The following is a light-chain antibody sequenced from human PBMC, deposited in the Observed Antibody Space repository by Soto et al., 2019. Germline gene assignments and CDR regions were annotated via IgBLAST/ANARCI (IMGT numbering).Light chain of an antibody. CDR3: QQYDSYSWT. V-gene: IGKV1-5*01. Sequence: DIQMTQSPSTLSASVGDRVTITCRASQSISSGLAWYQQKPGKAPKVLIYDASSLESGVPSRFSGSRSGTEFTLTISSLQPDDFATYYCQQYDSYSWTFGQGTKVEIK. CDR1: QSISSG. CDR2: DAS. J-gene: IGKJ1*01.